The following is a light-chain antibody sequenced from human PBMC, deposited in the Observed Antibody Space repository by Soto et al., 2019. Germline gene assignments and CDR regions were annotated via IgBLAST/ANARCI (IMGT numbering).Light chain of an antibody. CDR1: QSISRY. J-gene: IGKJ2*02. V-gene: IGKV1-39*01. CDR2: GAS. CDR3: QQGYTTPRT. Sequence: DIQMPQSPSTLSASVGDRITITCRASQSISRYLNWYQQKPGKAPEILIYGASNLQSGVPSRFSGSGSGTDFSLTISSLQTEDFATYDCQQGYTTPRTFGQGTKLEIK.